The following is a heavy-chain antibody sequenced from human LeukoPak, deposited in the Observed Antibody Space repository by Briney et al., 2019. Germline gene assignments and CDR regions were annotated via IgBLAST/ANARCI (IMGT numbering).Heavy chain of an antibody. J-gene: IGHJ4*02. D-gene: IGHD1/OR15-1a*01. CDR3: ARSPISITGTTVDY. Sequence: ASVKVSCKASGYTFTGYYMHWVRQAPGQGLEWMGWNNPNSGGTNYAQKFQGRVTMTRDTSISTAYMELSRLRSDDTAVYYCARSPISITGTTVDYWGQGTLVTVSS. CDR1: GYTFTGYY. CDR2: NNPNSGGT. V-gene: IGHV1-2*02.